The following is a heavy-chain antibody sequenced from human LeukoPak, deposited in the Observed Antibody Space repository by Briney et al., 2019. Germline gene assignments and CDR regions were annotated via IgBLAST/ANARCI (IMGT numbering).Heavy chain of an antibody. J-gene: IGHJ2*01. D-gene: IGHD6-19*01. CDR3: ARDQGSGWYWYFDL. Sequence: PSETLSLTCTVSGGSISSYYWSWIRQPPGKGLEWIGYIYYSGSTNYNPSLKSRVTISVDTSKNQFSLKLSSVTAADTAVYYCARDQGSGWYWYFDLWGRGTLVTVSS. CDR1: GGSISSYY. CDR2: IYYSGST. V-gene: IGHV4-59*01.